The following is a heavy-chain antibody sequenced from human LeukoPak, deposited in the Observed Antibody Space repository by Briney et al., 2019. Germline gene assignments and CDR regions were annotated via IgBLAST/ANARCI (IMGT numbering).Heavy chain of an antibody. CDR1: GYSINNGFY. D-gene: IGHD2-8*01. CDR3: ARSRCTNGVCYLGGSWNVAEYFQH. CDR2: IHYSGNT. Sequence: SETLSLTCTVFGYSINNGFYWGWIRQPPGKGLEWIGTIHYSGNTDYNPSLKSRVTISGDTSKNQFSLKLSSVTAADTAVYYCARSRCTNGVCYLGGSWNVAEYFQHWGQGTLVTVSS. J-gene: IGHJ1*01. V-gene: IGHV4-38-2*02.